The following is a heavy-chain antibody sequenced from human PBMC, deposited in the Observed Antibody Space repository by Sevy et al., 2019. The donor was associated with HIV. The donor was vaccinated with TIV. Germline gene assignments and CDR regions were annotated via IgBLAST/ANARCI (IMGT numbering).Heavy chain of an antibody. J-gene: IGHJ4*02. CDR1: GFILSGSA. CDR3: TRRSTQSYSGSDY. D-gene: IGHD3-10*01. Sequence: GGSLRLSCAASGFILSGSAIHWVRQASGKGLEWVGIIRGEADNYATVYAASLEGRFTLSRDDSKDTAYLQMNSLKIEDTAIYYCTRRSTQSYSGSDYWGQGTVVTVSS. V-gene: IGHV3-73*01. CDR2: IRGEADNYAT.